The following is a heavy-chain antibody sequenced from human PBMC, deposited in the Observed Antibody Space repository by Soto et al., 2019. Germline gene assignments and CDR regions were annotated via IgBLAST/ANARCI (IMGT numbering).Heavy chain of an antibody. CDR2: IYPGDSDT. CDR1: GYSFSTYW. CDR3: ARLLFSGGLNYLDAFDI. Sequence: EVQLVQSGAEVKKPGESLKISCKGSGYSFSTYWIGWVRQMPGKGLEWMGIIYPGDSDTRYGPSFQGQVTISADESISTAFLQWSSLKASDTAVYYCARLLFSGGLNYLDAFDIWGQGTVVTVSS. D-gene: IGHD3-9*01. V-gene: IGHV5-51*03. J-gene: IGHJ3*02.